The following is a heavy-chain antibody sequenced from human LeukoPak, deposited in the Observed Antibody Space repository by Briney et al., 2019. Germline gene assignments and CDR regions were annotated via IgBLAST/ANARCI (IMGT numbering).Heavy chain of an antibody. J-gene: IGHJ6*03. D-gene: IGHD4-11*01. V-gene: IGHV3-30*02. CDR3: VKGSKLQLFTRDYNMDV. CDR1: GFTFSSYG. CDR2: IRHDGSNK. Sequence: PGGSLRLSCAASGFTFSSYGMHWVRQAPGKGLAWVTFIRHDGSNKYYADSVKGRFTISRDNSKNTLYLQMNRLRAEDTAVYYCVKGSKLQLFTRDYNMDVWGKGTTVTISS.